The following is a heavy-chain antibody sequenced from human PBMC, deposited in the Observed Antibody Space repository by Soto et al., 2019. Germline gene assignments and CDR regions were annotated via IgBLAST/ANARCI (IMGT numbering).Heavy chain of an antibody. Sequence: GGSLRLSCAASGFTFSSYSMNWVRQAPGKGLEWVSSISSSSSYIYYADSVKGRFTISRDNAKNSLYLQMNSLRAEDTAVYYCARKGPPWLVRGYYYGMDVWGQGTTVTVSS. CDR1: GFTFSSYS. V-gene: IGHV3-21*01. CDR3: ARKGPPWLVRGYYYGMDV. CDR2: ISSSSSYI. J-gene: IGHJ6*02. D-gene: IGHD6-19*01.